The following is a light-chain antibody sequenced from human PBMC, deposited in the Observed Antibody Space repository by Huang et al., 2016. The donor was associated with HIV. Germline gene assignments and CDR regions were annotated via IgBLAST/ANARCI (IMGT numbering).Light chain of an antibody. J-gene: IGKJ1*01. CDR3: QHYNNWPPWT. CDR2: GAS. Sequence: EIVMTQSPATLSVSPGERATLSCRASQGVSNNIAWYQQKPGQTPRLLIHGASTRATGNAAKFSGRGSGTDFTLTITSLQPEDSAVYYCQHYNNWPPWTFGPGTQVEI. CDR1: QGVSNN. V-gene: IGKV3D-15*01.